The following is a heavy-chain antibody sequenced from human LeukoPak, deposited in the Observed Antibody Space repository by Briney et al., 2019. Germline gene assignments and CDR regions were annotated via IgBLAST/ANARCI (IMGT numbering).Heavy chain of an antibody. D-gene: IGHD3-10*02. CDR1: GFTFSSYW. Sequence: GSLRLSCAASGFTFSSYWMHWARQAPGKGLVWVSRINSDGSSTSYADSVKGRFTISRDNAKNTLYLQMNSLRAEDTAVYYCARETRYYVSDYWGQGTLVTVSS. J-gene: IGHJ4*02. CDR3: ARETRYYVSDY. V-gene: IGHV3-74*01. CDR2: INSDGSST.